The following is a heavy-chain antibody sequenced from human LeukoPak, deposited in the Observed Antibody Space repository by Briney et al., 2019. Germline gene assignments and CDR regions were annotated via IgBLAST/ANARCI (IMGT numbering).Heavy chain of an antibody. J-gene: IGHJ4*02. CDR3: ASAVVVTMVRGAYYFDY. CDR1: GGSISSSSYY. V-gene: IGHV4-39*01. Sequence: SETLSLTCTVSGGSISSSSYYWGWIRQPPGKGLEWIGSIYYSGSTYYNPSLKSRVTISVDTSKNQFSLKLSSVTAADTAVYYCASAVVVTMVRGAYYFDYWGQGTLVTVSS. CDR2: IYYSGST. D-gene: IGHD3-10*01.